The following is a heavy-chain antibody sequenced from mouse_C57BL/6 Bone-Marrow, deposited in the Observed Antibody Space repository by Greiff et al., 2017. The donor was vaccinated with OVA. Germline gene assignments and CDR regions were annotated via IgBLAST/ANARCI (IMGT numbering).Heavy chain of an antibody. J-gene: IGHJ4*01. V-gene: IGHV1-59*01. Sequence: QVQLQQPEAELVRPGTSVKLSCKASGYTFTSYWMHWVKQRPGQGLEWIGVIDPSDSYTNYNQKFKGKATLTVDTSSSTAYMQLSSLTSEDSAVYYCAVWLRRAMDYWGQGTSVTVSS. CDR3: AVWLRRAMDY. D-gene: IGHD2-2*01. CDR1: GYTFTSYW. CDR2: IDPSDSYT.